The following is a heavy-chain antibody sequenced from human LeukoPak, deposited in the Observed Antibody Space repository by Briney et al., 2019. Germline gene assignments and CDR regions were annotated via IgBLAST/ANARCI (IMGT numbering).Heavy chain of an antibody. CDR1: GYTFTGYY. CDR3: AQERLGSGYGY. J-gene: IGHJ4*02. Sequence: ASVKVSCKASGYTFTGYYMHWVRQAPGQGLEWMGWINPNSGGTKYAQKFQGRVTMTRDTSISTAYMELSRLRSDDTAVYYCAQERLGSGYGYWGQGTLVTVSS. CDR2: INPNSGGT. D-gene: IGHD5-12*01. V-gene: IGHV1-2*02.